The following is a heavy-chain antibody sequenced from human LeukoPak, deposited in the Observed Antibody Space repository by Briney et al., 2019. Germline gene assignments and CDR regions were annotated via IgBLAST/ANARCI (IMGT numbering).Heavy chain of an antibody. D-gene: IGHD5-24*01. Sequence: SVKVSCKASGGTFSSYAISWVRQAPGQGLEWMGGIIPIFGTANYAQKFQGRVTITTDESTSTAYMELSSLRSEDTAVYYCASLRSSRDGHNPPTWGQGTLVTVSS. V-gene: IGHV1-69*05. CDR3: ASLRSSRDGHNPPT. CDR2: IIPIFGTA. J-gene: IGHJ5*02. CDR1: GGTFSSYA.